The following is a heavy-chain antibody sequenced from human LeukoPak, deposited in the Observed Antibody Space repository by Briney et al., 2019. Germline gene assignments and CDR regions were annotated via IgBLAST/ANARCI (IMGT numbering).Heavy chain of an antibody. J-gene: IGHJ4*02. Sequence: GGSLRLSCAASGFTLSSYWMNWVRQAPGKGLEWVANIKYDGSGKYYADSVKGRFTISRDDAKNSLYLEMNRLRVEDTAVYYCARDLFSGSYQEDFWGQGTLVTVSS. CDR3: ARDLFSGSYQEDF. V-gene: IGHV3-7*01. CDR2: IKYDGSGK. D-gene: IGHD1-26*01. CDR1: GFTLSSYW.